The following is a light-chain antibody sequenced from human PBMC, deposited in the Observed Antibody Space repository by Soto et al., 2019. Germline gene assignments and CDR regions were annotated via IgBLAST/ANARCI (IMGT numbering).Light chain of an antibody. Sequence: EIVMTQSPATLSVSPGERATLSCSASQSVSSNLAWYQQKPGQAPRLLLYGASTRATGIPARFSGSGSGTEFTLTISSLQSEDFALYYCQQYNDWPRTFGQGTKVDIK. CDR3: QQYNDWPRT. J-gene: IGKJ1*01. V-gene: IGKV3-15*01. CDR1: QSVSSN. CDR2: GAS.